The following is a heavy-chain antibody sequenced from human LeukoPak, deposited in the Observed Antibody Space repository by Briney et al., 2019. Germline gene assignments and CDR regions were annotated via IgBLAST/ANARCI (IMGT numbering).Heavy chain of an antibody. J-gene: IGHJ6*02. CDR2: IWYDGSNK. CDR3: ARVLLPLYGMDV. D-gene: IGHD3-22*01. CDR1: GFTFSSYG. V-gene: IGHV3-33*01. Sequence: GGSLRLSCAASGFTFSSYGMHWVRQAPGKGLEWVAVIWYDGSNKYYADSVKGRFTISRGNSKNTLYLQMNSLRAENTAVYYCARVLLPLYGMDVWGQGTTVTVSS.